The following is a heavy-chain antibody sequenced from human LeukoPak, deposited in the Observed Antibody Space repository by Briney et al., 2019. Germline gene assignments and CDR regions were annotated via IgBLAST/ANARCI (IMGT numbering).Heavy chain of an antibody. CDR3: ARGWGYQPSAGNYFDY. CDR1: GGSISSYY. Sequence: SETLSLTCTVSGGSISSYYWSWIRQPAGKGLEWIGRIYTSGSTNYNPSLKSRVTMSVDTSKNQFSLKLSSVTAADTAVYYCARGWGYQPSAGNYFDYWGQGTLVTVSS. J-gene: IGHJ4*02. D-gene: IGHD2-2*01. V-gene: IGHV4-4*07. CDR2: IYTSGST.